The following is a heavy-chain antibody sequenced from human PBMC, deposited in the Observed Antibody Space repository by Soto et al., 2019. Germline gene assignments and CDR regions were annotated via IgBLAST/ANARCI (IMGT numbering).Heavy chain of an antibody. CDR2: MNPNSGNT. CDR1: GYTFTSYD. V-gene: IGHV1-8*01. CDR3: ARALRIAVAAVDWFDP. Sequence: QVQLVQSGAEVKKPGASVKVSCKASGYTFTSYDINWVRQATGQGLEWMGWMNPNSGNTGYVKKFQGRVTMPRNTSIGTAYMELRSLRSEDTAVYYCARALRIAVAAVDWFDPWGQGTLVTVSS. D-gene: IGHD6-19*01. J-gene: IGHJ5*02.